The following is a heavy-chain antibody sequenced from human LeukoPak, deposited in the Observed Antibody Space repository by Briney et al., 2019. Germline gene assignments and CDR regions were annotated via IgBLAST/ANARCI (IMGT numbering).Heavy chain of an antibody. CDR1: GGSISSYY. J-gene: IGHJ4*02. D-gene: IGHD6-13*01. CDR3: AGNRYSSSWYYFDY. CDR2: IYYSGST. Sequence: PSETLSLTCTVSGGSISSYYWSWIRQPPGKGLEWIGYIYYSGSTNYNPSLKSRVTISVDTSKNQFSLKLSSVTAADTAVYYCAGNRYSSSWYYFDYWGQGTLVTVSS. V-gene: IGHV4-59*01.